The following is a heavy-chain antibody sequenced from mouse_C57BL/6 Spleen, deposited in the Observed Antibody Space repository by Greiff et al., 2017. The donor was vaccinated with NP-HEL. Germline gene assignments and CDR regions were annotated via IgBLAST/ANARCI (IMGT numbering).Heavy chain of an antibody. J-gene: IGHJ2*01. CDR1: GYTFTSYW. CDR2: IDPSDSYT. CDR3: VRRHYDGYFDY. Sequence: QVQLQQPGAELVKPGASVKLSCKASGYTFTSYWMQWVNQRPGQGLEWIGEIDPSDSYTNYNQKFKGKATLTVDTSSSTAYMQLSSLTSEDSAVYYCVRRHYDGYFDYWGKGTTLTVSS. D-gene: IGHD1-2*01. V-gene: IGHV1-50*01.